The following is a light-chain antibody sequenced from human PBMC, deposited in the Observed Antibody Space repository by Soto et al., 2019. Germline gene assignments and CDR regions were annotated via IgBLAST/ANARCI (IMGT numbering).Light chain of an antibody. CDR2: AAS. J-gene: IGKJ4*01. CDR1: QGVSTY. V-gene: IGKV1-9*01. Sequence: DIQLTQSPSFLSASVGDRVTISCRAGQGVSTYLAWYQQKPGKAPNLLIYAASTLQSGVPSRFSGSGSGTEFSLTIISLQPEDFATYYCQQLNSYPLSFGGGTKVEIK. CDR3: QQLNSYPLS.